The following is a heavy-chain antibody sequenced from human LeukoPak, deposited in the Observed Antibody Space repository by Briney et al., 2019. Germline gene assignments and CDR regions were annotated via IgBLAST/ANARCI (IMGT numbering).Heavy chain of an antibody. Sequence: SQTLSLTCTVSGGSISSGDYYWSWIRQPPGKGLEWIEYIYYSGSTYYNPSLKSRVTISVDTSKNQFSLKLSSVTAADTAVYYCATAPPAYCSGGSCYSKDHYWGQGTLVTVSS. J-gene: IGHJ4*02. CDR3: ATAPPAYCSGGSCYSKDHY. D-gene: IGHD2-15*01. CDR1: GGSISSGDYY. V-gene: IGHV4-30-4*01. CDR2: IYYSGST.